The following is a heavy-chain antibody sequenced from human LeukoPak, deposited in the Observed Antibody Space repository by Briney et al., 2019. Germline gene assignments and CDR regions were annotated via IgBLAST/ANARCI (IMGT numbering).Heavy chain of an antibody. Sequence: RGESLKIPCKGYIYSFTSYWIGWVRQMPGKGLEWMGIINPADSDTRYSPSFQGQVTISTDKSISTAYLQWSSLKASDTAMYYCARLGDYGMDVWGQGTTVAVSS. J-gene: IGHJ6*02. V-gene: IGHV5-51*01. CDR1: IYSFTSYW. CDR2: INPADSDT. CDR3: ARLGDYGMDV.